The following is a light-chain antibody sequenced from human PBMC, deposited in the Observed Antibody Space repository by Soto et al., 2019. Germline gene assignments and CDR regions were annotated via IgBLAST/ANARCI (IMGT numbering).Light chain of an antibody. J-gene: IGLJ2*01. Sequence: QSVLTQPASVSESPGQSITISCTGTSSDVGGYNYVSWYQQHPGKAPKLMIYDVSSRPSGVSTRFSGSKSGNTASLTISGLQAEDEADYYCSSYTSSTTYVLFGGGTKLTVL. CDR1: SSDVGGYNY. CDR2: DVS. V-gene: IGLV2-14*01. CDR3: SSYTSSTTYVL.